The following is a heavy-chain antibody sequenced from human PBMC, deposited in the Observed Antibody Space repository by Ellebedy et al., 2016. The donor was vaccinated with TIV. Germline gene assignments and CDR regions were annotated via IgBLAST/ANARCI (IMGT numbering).Heavy chain of an antibody. D-gene: IGHD2-21*02. CDR2: IWYDGSIK. CDR1: GFTFSSYG. Sequence: PGGSLRLSCAASGFTFSSYGMHWIRQAPGKGLEWVAVIWYDGSIKSYGDSVKGRFTISRDNSKNTLFLQMNSLKAEDAAVYYCARNRGYCGGDCYSSLDGMDVWGQGTTVTVSS. CDR3: ARNRGYCGGDCYSSLDGMDV. J-gene: IGHJ6*02. V-gene: IGHV3-33*08.